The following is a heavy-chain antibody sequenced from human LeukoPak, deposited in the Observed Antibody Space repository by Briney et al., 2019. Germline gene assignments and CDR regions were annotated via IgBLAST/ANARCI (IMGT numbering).Heavy chain of an antibody. CDR2: IYYSGST. CDR1: GDSISSSSYY. J-gene: IGHJ3*02. CDR3: ARDGLSYYDRVDAFDI. V-gene: IGHV4-39*07. D-gene: IGHD3-22*01. Sequence: SETLSLTCTVSGDSISSSSYYWGWIRQPPGKGLEWIGSIYYSGSTYYNPSLKSRVTISVDTSKNQFSLKLSSVTAADTAVYYCARDGLSYYDRVDAFDIWGQGTMVTVSS.